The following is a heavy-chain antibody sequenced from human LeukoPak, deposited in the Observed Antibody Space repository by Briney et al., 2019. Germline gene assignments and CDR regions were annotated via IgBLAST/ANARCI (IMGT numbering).Heavy chain of an antibody. CDR2: VNAGNSHT. CDR3: ARGSGDYVALGDY. Sequence: ASVKVSCKASGYAFTNYAIQWVRQAPGQRLEWMGWVNAGNSHTRYSPKFQGRVTIARDTSASTAYMELSSLTSEDTAIYYCARGSGDYVALGDYWGQGTLVTVSS. V-gene: IGHV1-3*01. D-gene: IGHD4-17*01. J-gene: IGHJ4*02. CDR1: GYAFTNYA.